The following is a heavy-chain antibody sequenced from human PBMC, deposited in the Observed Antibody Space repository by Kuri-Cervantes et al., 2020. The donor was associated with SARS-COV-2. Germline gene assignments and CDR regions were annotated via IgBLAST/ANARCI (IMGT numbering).Heavy chain of an antibody. V-gene: IGHV1-69*06. CDR1: VGTFSSYA. J-gene: IGHJ6*02. D-gene: IGHD5-12*01. Sequence: SVKVSCKASVGTFSSYAISWVRQAPGQGLEWMGGIIPIFGTANYAQKFQGRVTITADKFTSTAYMELSSLRSEDTALYYCAKDSGELYSGYDSYYGMDVWGQGTTVTVSS. CDR2: IIPIFGTA. CDR3: AKDSGELYSGYDSYYGMDV.